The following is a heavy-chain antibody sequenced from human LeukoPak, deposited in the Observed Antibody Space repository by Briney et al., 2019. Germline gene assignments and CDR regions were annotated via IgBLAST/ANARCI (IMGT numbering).Heavy chain of an antibody. Sequence: PSQTLSLTCTVSGGSISSGSYYWSWIRQPAGKGLEWIGNIYYSGSTYYNPPLKSRVTISVDTSKNQFSLKLTSVTAADTAVYYCARHALGYCSGGRCPIPYYYYRDVWGKGTTVTVSS. D-gene: IGHD2-15*01. CDR2: IYYSGST. V-gene: IGHV4-30-2*03. J-gene: IGHJ6*03. CDR1: GGSISSGSYY. CDR3: ARHALGYCSGGRCPIPYYYYRDV.